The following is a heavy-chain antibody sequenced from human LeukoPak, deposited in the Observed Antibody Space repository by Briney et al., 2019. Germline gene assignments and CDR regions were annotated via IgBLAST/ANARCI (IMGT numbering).Heavy chain of an antibody. J-gene: IGHJ4*02. CDR2: INPHSGAT. CDR1: GYTFTACY. Sequence: GASERLSCKASGYTFTACYMHWVRQAPGQGLEWMGWINPHSGATKYAQKFQVRVTMTRDTSINTVYMELSGLRSDDTAMFFCARDYYDSSGFGSFDYWGQGTLVSVSS. V-gene: IGHV1-2*02. D-gene: IGHD3-22*01. CDR3: ARDYYDSSGFGSFDY.